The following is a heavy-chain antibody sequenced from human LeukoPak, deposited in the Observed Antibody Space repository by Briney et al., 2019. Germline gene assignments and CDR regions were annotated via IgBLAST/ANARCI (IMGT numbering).Heavy chain of an antibody. J-gene: IGHJ6*03. CDR1: GFTFDDYG. CDR2: TNWNGGST. D-gene: IGHD1-26*01. V-gene: IGHV3-20*04. Sequence: GGSLRLCRAASGFTFDDYGMSWVRHAPGKGLEGVSATNWNGGSTHYADSVKGRFTISRDNAKNSLYLQLSSLRVEDTALYYCARRRRGNTVPYYYYMDVWGKGTTVTVSS. CDR3: ARRRRGNTVPYYYYMDV.